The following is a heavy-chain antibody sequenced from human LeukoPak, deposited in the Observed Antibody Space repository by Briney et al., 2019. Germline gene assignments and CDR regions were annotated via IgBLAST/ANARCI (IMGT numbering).Heavy chain of an antibody. Sequence: GGCLRLSCAASGFTFSSYSMNWVRQAPGKWLEWVSSISSSSSYIYYADSVKGRFTISRDNAKNSLYLQMNSLRAEDTAVYYCARSIAVAGYDYFDYWGQGTLVTVSS. CDR3: ARSIAVAGYDYFDY. D-gene: IGHD6-19*01. CDR1: GFTFSSYS. J-gene: IGHJ4*02. CDR2: ISSSSSYI. V-gene: IGHV3-21*01.